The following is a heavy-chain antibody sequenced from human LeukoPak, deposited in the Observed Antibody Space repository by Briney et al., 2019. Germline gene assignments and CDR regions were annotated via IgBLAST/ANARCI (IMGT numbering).Heavy chain of an antibody. CDR1: GFTFSIYA. Sequence: PGGSLKLSCSASGFTFSIYAMSWVRQAPGKGLEWVANIKQDGSEKYYVDSVKGRFTISRDNAKNSLYLQMNSLRAEDTAVYYCARGWGHSGYDYVPDYWGQGTLVTVSS. V-gene: IGHV3-7*01. J-gene: IGHJ4*02. CDR3: ARGWGHSGYDYVPDY. D-gene: IGHD5-12*01. CDR2: IKQDGSEK.